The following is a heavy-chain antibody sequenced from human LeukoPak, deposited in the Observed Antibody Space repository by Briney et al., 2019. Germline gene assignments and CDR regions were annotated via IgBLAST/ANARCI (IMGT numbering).Heavy chain of an antibody. CDR1: AGTFSSYA. J-gene: IGHJ5*02. Sequence: ASVKVSCKASAGTFSSYAISWVRQAPGQGLEWMGRIIPIFGTANYAQKFQGRVTITADKSTSTAYMELSSLRSEDTAVYYCARGPCSSTSCYGVYNWFDPWGQGTLVTVSS. CDR3: ARGPCSSTSCYGVYNWFDP. D-gene: IGHD2-2*01. CDR2: IIPIFGTA. V-gene: IGHV1-69*06.